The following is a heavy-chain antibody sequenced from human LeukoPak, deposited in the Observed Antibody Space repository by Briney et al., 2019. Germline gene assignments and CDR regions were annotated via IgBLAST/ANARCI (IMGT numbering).Heavy chain of an antibody. CDR3: AREGYYDSSGYYDDY. D-gene: IGHD3-22*01. V-gene: IGHV3-53*01. J-gene: IGHJ4*02. Sequence: GGSLRLSCAASGFTVSSNYMSWVRQAPGKGLEWVSVIYSGGSTYYADSVKGRFTISRDNSKNTLYLQMNSLRAEDKAVYYCAREGYYDSSGYYDDYWGQGTLVTVSS. CDR2: IYSGGST. CDR1: GFTVSSNY.